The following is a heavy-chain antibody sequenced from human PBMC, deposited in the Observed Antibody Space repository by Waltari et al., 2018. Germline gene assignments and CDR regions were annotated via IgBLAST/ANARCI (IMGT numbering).Heavy chain of an antibody. V-gene: IGHV3-21*02. CDR3: ARDGTRSSWPPNCFDP. D-gene: IGHD6-13*01. J-gene: IGHJ5*02. CDR2: ISASTPFL. Sequence: EVQLVESGGGLVKPGGFLRLSCAASGFDFSSYNMNWVRQAPGKGLEWVSSISASTPFLYYEDSVRGRFTISRDNAKSSLYLQMNSLGPDDTAVYYCARDGTRSSWPPNCFDPWGQGTLVTVSS. CDR1: GFDFSSYN.